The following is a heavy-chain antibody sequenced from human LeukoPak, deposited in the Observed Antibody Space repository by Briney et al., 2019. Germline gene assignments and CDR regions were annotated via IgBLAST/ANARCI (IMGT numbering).Heavy chain of an antibody. D-gene: IGHD6-19*01. J-gene: IGHJ4*02. Sequence: PGGSLRLSCAASGFTFSDYYMSWVRQAPGKGLEWLSYISGDGITIYYADSVKGRFTVSRDNAKNSLYLQMNSLRAEDTARYYCARGRIAVAGPYYFDSWGRGTLVTVSS. CDR1: GFTFSDYY. CDR2: ISGDGITI. V-gene: IGHV3-11*01. CDR3: ARGRIAVAGPYYFDS.